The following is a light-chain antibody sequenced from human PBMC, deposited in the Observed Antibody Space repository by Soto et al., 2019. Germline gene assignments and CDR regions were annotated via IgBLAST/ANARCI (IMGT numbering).Light chain of an antibody. CDR1: QSLSSSQ. CDR2: GAS. CDR3: XXXXXSPFT. V-gene: IGKV3-20*01. J-gene: IGKJ3*01. Sequence: EIVLTQSPGTLSLSPGERXTLSCRASQSLSSSQLAWYQQKPGQAPRLLMYGASSRATGIPDRFSGSGSGTDFTLTISRLEPXXXXXXXXXXXXXSPFTFGPGTKVEI.